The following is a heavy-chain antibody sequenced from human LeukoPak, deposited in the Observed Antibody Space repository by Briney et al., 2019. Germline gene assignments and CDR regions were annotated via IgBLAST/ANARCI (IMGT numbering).Heavy chain of an antibody. J-gene: IGHJ5*02. CDR2: IYYSGST. V-gene: IGHV4-59*01. D-gene: IGHD3-10*01. CDR1: GGSISSYY. CDR3: ARGGYYGSGNDFRFDP. Sequence: PSETLSLTCTVSGGSISSYYWSWILQPPGKGLEWRGYIYYSGSTNYNPSLKSRVTISVDTSKNQFSLKLTSVTAADTAVYFCARGGYYGSGNDFRFDPWGQGTLVTVSS.